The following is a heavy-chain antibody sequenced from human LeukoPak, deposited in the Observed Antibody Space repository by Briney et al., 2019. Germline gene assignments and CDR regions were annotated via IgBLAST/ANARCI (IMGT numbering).Heavy chain of an antibody. D-gene: IGHD3-22*01. CDR1: GYTFTSYA. V-gene: IGHV1-18*01. CDR2: ISVYNGHT. Sequence: GASVKVSCKASGYTFTSYAITWVRQAPGQGLEWMGWISVYNGHTNYAQKLQARVTMTTDTSTSTAYMELRSLRSDNTAVYYCARESDYYDSSGYYDYRGQGTLVTVSS. J-gene: IGHJ4*02. CDR3: ARESDYYDSSGYYDY.